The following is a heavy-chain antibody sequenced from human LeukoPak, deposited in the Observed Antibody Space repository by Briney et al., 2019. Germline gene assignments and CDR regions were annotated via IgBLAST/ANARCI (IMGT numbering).Heavy chain of an antibody. CDR2: INRDGSRT. V-gene: IGHV3-74*01. CDR3: AGETSVGY. Sequence: PGGSLRLSCAASGFTFSNYWMHWVRQAPGKGLVWVSRINRDGSRTDYADSVKGRFTISRDNAKNTLYSQINSLRAEDTAVYYCAGETSVGYWGQGTLVTVSS. J-gene: IGHJ4*02. CDR1: GFTFSNYW. D-gene: IGHD4-23*01.